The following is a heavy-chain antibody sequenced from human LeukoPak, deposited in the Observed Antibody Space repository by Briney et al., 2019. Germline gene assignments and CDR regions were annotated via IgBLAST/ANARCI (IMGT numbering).Heavy chain of an antibody. CDR1: GFTVSSNY. V-gene: IGHV3-53*05. D-gene: IGHD1-26*01. Sequence: GGSLRLSCAASGFTVSSNYMSWVRQAPGKGLEWVSVIYSGGSTYYADSVKGRFTISRDNSKNTLYLQMNSLRAEDTAVYYCARSDGSYDYGDYWGQGTLVTVSS. CDR2: IYSGGST. J-gene: IGHJ4*02. CDR3: ARSDGSYDYGDY.